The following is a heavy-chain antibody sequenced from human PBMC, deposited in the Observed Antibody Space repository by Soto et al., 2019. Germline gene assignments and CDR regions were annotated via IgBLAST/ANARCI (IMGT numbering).Heavy chain of an antibody. V-gene: IGHV4-34*01. CDR2: INHSGST. CDR1: GGSFSGYY. CDR3: ARGVRWSGYDYYGMDV. Sequence: QVQLQQWGAGLLKPSETLSLTCAVYGGSFSGYYWRWIRQPPGKGLEWIGEINHSGSTNYNPSLKSRVTISVDTSKNQCSLKLSSVTAAGTAVYYWARGVRWSGYDYYGMDVWGQGTTGTVSS. D-gene: IGHD3-10*02. J-gene: IGHJ6*02.